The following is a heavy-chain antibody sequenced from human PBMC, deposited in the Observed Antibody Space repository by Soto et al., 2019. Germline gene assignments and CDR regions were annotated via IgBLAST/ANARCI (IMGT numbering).Heavy chain of an antibody. V-gene: IGHV3-48*01. J-gene: IGHJ4*02. CDR1: GFNFSAYS. D-gene: IGHD2-15*01. CDR2: ISSGSSTR. CDR3: ARVPEYCSGVDCYTGALDH. Sequence: GGSLRLSCAASGFNFSAYSMSWVRQAPGKGLEWLSFISSGSSTRNYADFVKGRFTVSRDNVKASLYLQMNSLRAEDTAVYYCARVPEYCSGVDCYTGALDHWGQGTRVTVSS.